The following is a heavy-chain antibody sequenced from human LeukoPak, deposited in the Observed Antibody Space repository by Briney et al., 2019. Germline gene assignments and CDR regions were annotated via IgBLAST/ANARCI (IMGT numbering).Heavy chain of an antibody. CDR1: GFTFSSYS. Sequence: GGSLRLSCAASGFTFSSYSVNWVRQAPGKGLEWVSHIGSSGITICYADSVKGRFTIARDNAKNSLYLQMNSLRDEDTAVYYCARDRDGYNSPRTHPPGYWGQGTLVTVSS. D-gene: IGHD5-24*01. CDR3: ARDRDGYNSPRTHPPGY. CDR2: IGSSGITI. V-gene: IGHV3-48*02. J-gene: IGHJ4*02.